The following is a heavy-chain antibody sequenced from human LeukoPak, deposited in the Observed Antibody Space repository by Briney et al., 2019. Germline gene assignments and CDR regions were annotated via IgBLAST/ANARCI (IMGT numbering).Heavy chain of an antibody. CDR3: ARDSPTVYYYDSSGSFFDY. CDR2: INPSGGST. CDR1: GYTFTGYY. Sequence: ASVKVSCKASGYTFTGYYMHWVRQAPGQGLEWMGIINPSGGSTSYAQKFQGRVTMTRDMSTSTVYMELSSLRSEDTAVYYCARDSPTVYYYDSSGSFFDYWGQGTLVTVSS. J-gene: IGHJ4*02. V-gene: IGHV1-46*01. D-gene: IGHD3-22*01.